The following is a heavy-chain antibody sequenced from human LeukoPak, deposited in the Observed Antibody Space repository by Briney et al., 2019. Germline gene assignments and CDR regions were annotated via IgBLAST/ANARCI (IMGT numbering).Heavy chain of an antibody. CDR3: ARGSERQQLVLYDY. CDR1: GGSISSYS. V-gene: IGHV4-59*06. D-gene: IGHD6-13*01. CDR2: IYYSGST. J-gene: IGHJ4*02. Sequence: SETLSLTCTVSGGSISSYSWSWIRQPPGKGLEWIGYIYYSGSTYYNPSLKSRVTISVDTSKNQFSLKLSSVTAADTAVYYCARGSERQQLVLYDYWGQGTLVTVSS.